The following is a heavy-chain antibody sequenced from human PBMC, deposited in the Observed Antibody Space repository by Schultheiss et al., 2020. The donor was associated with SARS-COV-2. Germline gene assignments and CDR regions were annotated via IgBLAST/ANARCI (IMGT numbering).Heavy chain of an antibody. J-gene: IGHJ3*02. V-gene: IGHV4-39*07. D-gene: IGHD3-22*01. CDR1: GGSISSSSYY. CDR2: IYHSGST. Sequence: SETLSLTCTVSGGSISSSSYYWGWIRQPPGKGLEWIGYIYHSGSTYYNPSLKSRVTISVDTSKNQFSLKLSSVTAADTAVYYCARDSLDYYDSTEAFDIWGQGTMVTVSS. CDR3: ARDSLDYYDSTEAFDI.